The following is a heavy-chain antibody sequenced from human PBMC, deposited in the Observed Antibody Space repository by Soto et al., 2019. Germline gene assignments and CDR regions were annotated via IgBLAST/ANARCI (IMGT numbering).Heavy chain of an antibody. CDR3: AKGGSSWTEWFDP. Sequence: GASLKVSWKASGYALTAKYLHWVRQAPGQGLEWMGWINPSSGGTKEAQKFRGRVTMTRDTSISAAYMELSRLTSDDTAVYYCAKGGSSWTEWFDPWGQGTLVTVSS. CDR2: INPSSGGT. J-gene: IGHJ5*02. CDR1: GYALTAKY. D-gene: IGHD6-13*01. V-gene: IGHV1-2*02.